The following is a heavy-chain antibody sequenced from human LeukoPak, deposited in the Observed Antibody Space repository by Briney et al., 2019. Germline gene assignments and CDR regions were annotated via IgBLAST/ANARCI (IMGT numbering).Heavy chain of an antibody. CDR1: GFTFSSYS. V-gene: IGHV3-48*01. J-gene: IGHJ4*02. D-gene: IGHD6-19*01. CDR2: ISGSSGTR. Sequence: GGSLRLSCAASGFTFSSYSMNWVRQAPGKGLEWFSYISGSSGTRYYADSVKGRFTISRDNAKNSLYLQMNSLRAEDTAVYYCARAPYTSGWYRGDNDYWGQGTLVTVSS. CDR3: ARAPYTSGWYRGDNDY.